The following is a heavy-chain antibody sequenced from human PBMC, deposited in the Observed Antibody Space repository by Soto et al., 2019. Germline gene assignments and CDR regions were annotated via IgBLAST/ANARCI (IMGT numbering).Heavy chain of an antibody. CDR3: AKDIEPPGLFFDY. CDR1: GLTFRDYY. Sequence: GGSLRLSCAASGLTFRDYYMSWIRQAPGKGLEWISYISISGSSIYYADSVKGRFTISRDDAKNSLYLQMNSLRAEDTAVYYCAKDIEPPGLFFDYWGQGTLVTVSS. V-gene: IGHV3-11*01. D-gene: IGHD6-13*01. CDR2: ISISGSSI. J-gene: IGHJ4*01.